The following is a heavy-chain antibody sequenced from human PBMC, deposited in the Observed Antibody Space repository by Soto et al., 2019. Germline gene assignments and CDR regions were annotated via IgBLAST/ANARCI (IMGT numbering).Heavy chain of an antibody. D-gene: IGHD2-15*01. CDR1: GGTFSSYA. CDR2: IIPIFGTA. V-gene: IGHV1-69*01. Sequence: QVQLVQSGAEVKKPGSSVKVSCKASGGTFSSYAISWVRQAPGQGLEWMGGIIPIFGTANYAQKFQGRVTITADESTSTAYMELSSLRSEDTAVYYCARIGYCSGGSCYSNWYFHLWGRGTLVTVSS. J-gene: IGHJ2*01. CDR3: ARIGYCSGGSCYSNWYFHL.